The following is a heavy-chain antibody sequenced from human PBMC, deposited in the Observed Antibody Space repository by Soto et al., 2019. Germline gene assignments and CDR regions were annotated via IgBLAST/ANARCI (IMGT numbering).Heavy chain of an antibody. Sequence: QVPLVQSGAEVKEPGSSVKVSCKASGGTFSSYAISWVRQAPGQGLEWMGGIIPIFGTANYAQKFQGRVTITADESTSTAYMELSSLRSEDTAVYYCARVDYGDYEGYYYYYGMDVWGQGTTVTVSS. CDR3: ARVDYGDYEGYYYYYGMDV. D-gene: IGHD4-17*01. J-gene: IGHJ6*02. CDR1: GGTFSSYA. CDR2: IIPIFGTA. V-gene: IGHV1-69*01.